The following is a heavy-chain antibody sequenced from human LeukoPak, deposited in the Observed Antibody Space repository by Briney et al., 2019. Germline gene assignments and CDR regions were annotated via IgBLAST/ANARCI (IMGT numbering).Heavy chain of an antibody. D-gene: IGHD3-10*01. J-gene: IGHJ3*02. CDR3: ARDLSDYYGSGSYRPIDAFDI. Sequence: SETLSLTCTVSGGSISSSGYYWGWIRQPPGKGLEWIATIYYSGSTDYNPSLKSRVTISIDTSKNQFSLKLSPVTAADTAVYYCARDLSDYYGSGSYRPIDAFDIWGQGTMVTVSS. CDR1: GGSISSSGYY. V-gene: IGHV4-39*07. CDR2: IYYSGST.